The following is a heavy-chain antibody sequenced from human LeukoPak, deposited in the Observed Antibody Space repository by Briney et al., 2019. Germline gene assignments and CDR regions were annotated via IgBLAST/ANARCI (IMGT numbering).Heavy chain of an antibody. Sequence: GGSLRLSCAASGFTFSSYWMSWVRQAPGKGLEWVANIKQDGSEKYYVDSVKGRFTISRDNAKNSLYLQMNSLRAEDTAVYYCARGPPGTSRPMVDCWGQGTLVTVSS. J-gene: IGHJ4*02. D-gene: IGHD2-2*01. V-gene: IGHV3-7*01. CDR3: ARGPPGTSRPMVDC. CDR1: GFTFSSYW. CDR2: IKQDGSEK.